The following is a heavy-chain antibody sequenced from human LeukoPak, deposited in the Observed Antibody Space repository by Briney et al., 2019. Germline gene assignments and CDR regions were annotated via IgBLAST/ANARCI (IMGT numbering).Heavy chain of an antibody. V-gene: IGHV4-34*01. Sequence: SETLSLTCAAYGGSFSGYYWSWIRQPPGKGLEWIGEINHSGSTNYNPSLKSRVTISVDTSKNQFSLKLSSVTAADTAVYYCARLRRGYSYGSSTYYYYMDVWGKGTTVTVSS. J-gene: IGHJ6*03. D-gene: IGHD5-18*01. CDR2: INHSGST. CDR3: ARLRRGYSYGSSTYYYYMDV. CDR1: GGSFSGYY.